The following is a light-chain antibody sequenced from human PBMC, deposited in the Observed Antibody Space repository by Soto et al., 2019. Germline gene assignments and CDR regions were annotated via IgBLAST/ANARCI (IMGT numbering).Light chain of an antibody. V-gene: IGKV3-20*01. CDR2: GAS. J-gene: IGKJ4*01. Sequence: EIEMTQSPGTLSLSPGERATLSCRASQTISNTFLAWYQQRPGQAPRLLIYGASGRAAGIPDRFSGSGSGTDFTLSISRLEPEDFAVYYCQQYGVSPTFGGGTKVDNK. CDR1: QTISNTF. CDR3: QQYGVSPT.